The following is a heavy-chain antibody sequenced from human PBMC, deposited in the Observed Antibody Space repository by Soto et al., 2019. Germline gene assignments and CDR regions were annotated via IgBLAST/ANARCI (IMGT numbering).Heavy chain of an antibody. CDR2: IYHSGST. V-gene: IGHV4-4*02. Sequence: SETLSLTCAVSSGSISSSNWWSWVRQPPGKGLEWIGEIYHSGSTNYNPSLKSRVTISVDTSKNQFSLKLSSVTAADTAVYYCARALQQLVIDYWGQGTLVTVSS. D-gene: IGHD6-13*01. CDR1: SGSISSSNW. CDR3: ARALQQLVIDY. J-gene: IGHJ4*02.